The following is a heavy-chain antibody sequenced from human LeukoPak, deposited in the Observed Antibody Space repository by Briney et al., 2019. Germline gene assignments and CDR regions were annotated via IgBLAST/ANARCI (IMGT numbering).Heavy chain of an antibody. D-gene: IGHD2-2*01. Sequence: TSETLSLTCTVSGGSISSNDYYWSWIRQPPGKGLEWIGYIYHSGSTYYNPSLKSRVTVSVDRSKNQFSLKLSSVTAADTAVYYCARTRPYCSSTSCYGDAFDIWGQGTMVTVSS. CDR2: IYHSGST. V-gene: IGHV4-30-2*01. J-gene: IGHJ3*02. CDR1: GGSISSNDYY. CDR3: ARTRPYCSSTSCYGDAFDI.